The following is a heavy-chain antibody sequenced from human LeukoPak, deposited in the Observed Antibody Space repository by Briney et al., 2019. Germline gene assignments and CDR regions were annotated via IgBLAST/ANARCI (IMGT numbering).Heavy chain of an antibody. Sequence: GGSLRLSCAASGFTFSSYWMSWVRQAPGKGLEGVANIKEDGSEKYYVDSVKGRFTISRDNAKNSLYLQMNSLRAEDTAVYYCARASGYEDAFDIWGQGTMVTVSS. CDR2: IKEDGSEK. D-gene: IGHD5-12*01. CDR1: GFTFSSYW. J-gene: IGHJ3*02. CDR3: ARASGYEDAFDI. V-gene: IGHV3-7*04.